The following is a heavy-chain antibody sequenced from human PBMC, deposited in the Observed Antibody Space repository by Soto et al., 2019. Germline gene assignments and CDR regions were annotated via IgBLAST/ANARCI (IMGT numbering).Heavy chain of an antibody. V-gene: IGHV3-66*01. D-gene: IGHD6-19*01. CDR3: AKDGTRIAVDEPLGY. Sequence: GGSLRLSCAASGFTVSSSYMSWVRQAPGKGLEWVSVIYSGGSTHYADSVKGRFTISRDNSKNTLFLQMNSLRAEDTAVYYCAKDGTRIAVDEPLGYWGQGTLVTVS. CDR2: IYSGGST. J-gene: IGHJ4*02. CDR1: GFTVSSSY.